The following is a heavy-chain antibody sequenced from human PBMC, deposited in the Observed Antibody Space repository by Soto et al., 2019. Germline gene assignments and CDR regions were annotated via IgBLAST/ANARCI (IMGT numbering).Heavy chain of an antibody. CDR3: ARDSCSGGSCYSFPPAY. CDR1: GGSISRGGYS. V-gene: IGHV4-30-2*01. CDR2: IYPTGST. Sequence: SETLSLTCTVSGGSISRGGYSWSWIRQTPGKGLEWIGYIYPTGSTYYNPSLKTRATLSIDTSQNQFSLQLTSVTAADTAVYYCARDSCSGGSCYSFPPAYWGQGTLVTVSS. J-gene: IGHJ4*02. D-gene: IGHD2-15*01.